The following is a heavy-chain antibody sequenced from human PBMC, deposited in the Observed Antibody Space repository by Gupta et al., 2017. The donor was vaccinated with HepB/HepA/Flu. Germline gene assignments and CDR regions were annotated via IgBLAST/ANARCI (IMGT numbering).Heavy chain of an antibody. CDR3: ARGHSGGDRLKDGHWFDP. D-gene: IGHD2-21*01. CDR2: INHSGST. J-gene: IGHJ5*02. Sequence: QVQLQQSGAGLLKPSETLSLPCAVYGGSFSGYYWSWLRQPPGKGLEGIGEINHSGSTNYNPSRKRRGTISVDTSKNQFARKLSCGTAAETAVYDCARGHSGGDRLKDGHWFDPWGHGTMVTVSS. V-gene: IGHV4-34*01. CDR1: GGSFSGYY.